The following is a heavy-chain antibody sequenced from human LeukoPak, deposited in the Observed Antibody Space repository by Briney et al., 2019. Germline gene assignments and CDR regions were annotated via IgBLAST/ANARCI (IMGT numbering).Heavy chain of an antibody. CDR3: ARTSYLLIVRGSGGWFDP. CDR2: IYYSGST. V-gene: IGHV4-59*08. CDR1: GGSISSYY. J-gene: IGHJ5*02. D-gene: IGHD3-16*02. Sequence: SETLSLTCTVSGGSISSYYWSWIRQPPGKGLEWIGYIYYSGSTNYNPSLKSRVTISVDTSKNQFSLKLSSVTAADTAVYYCARTSYLLIVRGSGGWFDPWGQGTLVTVSS.